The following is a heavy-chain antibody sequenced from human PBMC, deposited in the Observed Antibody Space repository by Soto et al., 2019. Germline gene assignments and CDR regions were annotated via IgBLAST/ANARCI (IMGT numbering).Heavy chain of an antibody. D-gene: IGHD3-22*01. J-gene: IGHJ4*02. CDR3: ARQASGYYYYYFDY. CDR1: GGSISSSTYY. V-gene: IGHV4-39*01. Sequence: QQQLQESGPGLVKPSETLSLTCTVSGGSISSSTYYWGWIRQPPGEGLEWIGSIYYSGSTYCNPSLKSRVTISVDTSKNQFSLKLSSVTAADTAVYYCARQASGYYYYYFDYWGQGTLVTVSS. CDR2: IYYSGST.